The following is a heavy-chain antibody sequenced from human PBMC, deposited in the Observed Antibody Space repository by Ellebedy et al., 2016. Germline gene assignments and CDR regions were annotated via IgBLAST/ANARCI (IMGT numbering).Heavy chain of an antibody. V-gene: IGHV4-61*08. D-gene: IGHD1-26*01. Sequence: SETLSLTXTVSGASVRSNDYYWSWIRQPPGKGLEWIGYIYYSGSTNYNPSLKSRVSISVDTSKNQFSLKLNSVTAADTAMYYCARGGGTFDYWGQGTPVTVSS. CDR2: IYYSGST. CDR3: ARGGGTFDY. J-gene: IGHJ4*02. CDR1: GASVRSNDYY.